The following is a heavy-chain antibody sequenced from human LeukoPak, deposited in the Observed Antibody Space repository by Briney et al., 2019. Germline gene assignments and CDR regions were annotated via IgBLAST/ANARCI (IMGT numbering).Heavy chain of an antibody. D-gene: IGHD3-3*01. Sequence: SETLSLTCTASGVSINNYYLSWIRQPAGKGLEWIARIYTSGSTNYNPSLKSRVTMSVDTSKNQFSLKLSSATAADTAVYYCARSGTNDFWSGYFYFDYWGQGTLVTVSS. V-gene: IGHV4-4*07. J-gene: IGHJ4*02. CDR2: IYTSGST. CDR1: GVSINNYY. CDR3: ARSGTNDFWSGYFYFDY.